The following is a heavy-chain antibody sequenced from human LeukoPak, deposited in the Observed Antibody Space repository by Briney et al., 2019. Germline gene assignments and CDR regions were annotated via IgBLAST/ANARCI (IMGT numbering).Heavy chain of an antibody. CDR3: ARHLSGITGYTYGRGIDY. CDR1: GFTFSSYW. J-gene: IGHJ4*02. V-gene: IGHV3-74*01. Sequence: GGSLRLSCAASGFTFSSYWMHWVRQAPGKGLVWVSRINSDGSSTSYADSVKGRFTISRDNAKNTLYLQMNSLRAEDTAVYYCARHLSGITGYTYGRGIDYWGQGTLVSVSS. CDR2: INSDGSST. D-gene: IGHD5-18*01.